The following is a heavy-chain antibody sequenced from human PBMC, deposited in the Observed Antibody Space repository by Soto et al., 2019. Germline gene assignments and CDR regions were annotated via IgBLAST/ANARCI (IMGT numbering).Heavy chain of an antibody. J-gene: IGHJ5*02. CDR1: GYTFTGYY. Sequence: ASVKVSCKASGYTFTGYYMHWVRQAPGQGLEWMGWINPNSGGTNYAQKFQGRVTMTRDTSISTAYMELSRLRADDTAVYYCARVRNYDILTGYYGPWGQGTLVTVSS. V-gene: IGHV1-2*02. CDR2: INPNSGGT. CDR3: ARVRNYDILTGYYGP. D-gene: IGHD3-9*01.